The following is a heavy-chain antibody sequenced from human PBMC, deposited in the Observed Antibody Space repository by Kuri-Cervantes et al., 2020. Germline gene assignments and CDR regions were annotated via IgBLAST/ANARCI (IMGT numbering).Heavy chain of an antibody. CDR1: GYTFTSYD. D-gene: IGHD2-2*01. CDR3: ARDTCPNTSCFRKGWFDP. V-gene: IGHV1-8*02. CDR2: MNPNSGNT. Sequence: ASVKVSCKASGYTFTSYDINWVRQATGQGLEWMGWMNPNSGNTGYAQKFQGRVTMTRNTSISTAYMELSSLRSEDTAVYYFARDTCPNTSCFRKGWFDPWGQGTLVTVSS. J-gene: IGHJ5*02.